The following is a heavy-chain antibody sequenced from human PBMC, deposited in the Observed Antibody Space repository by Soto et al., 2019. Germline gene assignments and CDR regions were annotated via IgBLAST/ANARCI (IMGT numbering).Heavy chain of an antibody. D-gene: IGHD6-13*01. CDR2: IYYSGST. CDR1: GGSISSYY. CDR3: AREAAAGLGSLDY. J-gene: IGHJ4*02. Sequence: SETLSLTCTVSGGSISSYYWSWIRQPPGKGLEWIGYIYYSGSTNYNPSLKSRVTISVDTSKNQFSLKLSSVTAADTAVYYCAREAAAGLGSLDYWGQGTLVTVSS. V-gene: IGHV4-59*01.